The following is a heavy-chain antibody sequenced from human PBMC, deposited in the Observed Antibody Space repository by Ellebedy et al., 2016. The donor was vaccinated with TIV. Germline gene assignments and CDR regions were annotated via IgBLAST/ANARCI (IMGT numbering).Heavy chain of an antibody. CDR1: GGSISDYY. J-gene: IGHJ6*03. Sequence: SETLSLXXTVSGGSISDYYWSWIRQPPGKGLEWIGEINHSGSTNYNPSLKSRVTISVDTSKNQFSLKLSSVTAADTAVYYCARRSSYYYYMDVWGKGTTVTVSS. CDR3: ARRSSYYYYMDV. CDR2: INHSGST. V-gene: IGHV4-34*01.